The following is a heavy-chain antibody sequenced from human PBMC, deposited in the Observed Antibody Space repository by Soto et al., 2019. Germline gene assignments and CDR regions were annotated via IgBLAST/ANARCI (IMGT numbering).Heavy chain of an antibody. J-gene: IGHJ5*02. Sequence: SETLSLTCAVSGDSISSNNWWSWVRQPPGEGLEWIGEIYHSGSTKYSPSLRSRVTISLDKSKNQFSLKMSSVTAADTAMYYCASSNNYNWVDPWGQGALVTVSS. CDR1: GDSISSNNW. V-gene: IGHV4-4*02. CDR3: ASSNNYNWVDP. D-gene: IGHD2-2*01. CDR2: IYHSGST.